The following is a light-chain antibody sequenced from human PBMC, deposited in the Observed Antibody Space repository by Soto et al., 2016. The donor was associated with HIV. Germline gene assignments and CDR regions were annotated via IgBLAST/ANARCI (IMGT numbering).Light chain of an antibody. Sequence: DVVLTQSPFSLPVTPGQSASISCRSSQSLVRSDGNTYLNWFQQRPGQSPRRLIYKVSNRDSGVPDRFSGSGSDTDFTLKISRVEAEDVGVYFCMQSIQLPYTFGQGTKLEIK. CDR3: MQSIQLPYT. CDR1: QSLVRSDGNTY. V-gene: IGKV2-30*02. J-gene: IGKJ2*01. CDR2: KVS.